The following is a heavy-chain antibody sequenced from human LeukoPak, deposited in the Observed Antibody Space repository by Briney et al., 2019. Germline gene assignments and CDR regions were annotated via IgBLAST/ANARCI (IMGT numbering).Heavy chain of an antibody. V-gene: IGHV1-2*02. CDR1: GYTFTDYY. D-gene: IGHD1-14*01. Sequence: GASVKVSCKASGYTFTDYYMHWVRQAPGQGLEWMGWINPNTGGTNYAQMFQGRVTMTRDTSISTAYMDPTGLRSDDTAMYFCARKGGPRVNAFDFWGQGTMVTVSS. J-gene: IGHJ3*01. CDR2: INPNTGGT. CDR3: ARKGGPRVNAFDF.